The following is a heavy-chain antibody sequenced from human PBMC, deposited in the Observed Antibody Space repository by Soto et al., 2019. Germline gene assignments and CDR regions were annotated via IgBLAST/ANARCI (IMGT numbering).Heavy chain of an antibody. CDR1: GGTFSSYT. J-gene: IGHJ4*02. Sequence: QVQLVQSGAEVKKPGSSVKVSCKASGGTFSSYTISWVRQAPGQGLEWMGRIIPILGIANYAQKFQGRVPITGDKPTSTAYMELSSLRSEDTAVYYCARDQEYGDYGDYWGQGTLVTVSS. CDR3: ARDQEYGDYGDY. CDR2: IIPILGIA. D-gene: IGHD4-17*01. V-gene: IGHV1-69*08.